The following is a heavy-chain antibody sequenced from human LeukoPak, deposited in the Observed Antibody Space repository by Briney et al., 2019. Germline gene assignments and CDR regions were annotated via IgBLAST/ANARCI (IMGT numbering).Heavy chain of an antibody. CDR2: ISAYNGNT. Sequence: PGASVKVSCKASGYTFTSYGISWVRQAPGQGLEWMGWISAYNGNTNYAQKLQGRVTMTTDTSTSTAYMELRSLRSDDTAVYYCATSDGFIAARQAFDYWGQGTLVTVSS. CDR3: ATSDGFIAARQAFDY. D-gene: IGHD6-6*01. CDR1: GYTFTSYG. J-gene: IGHJ4*02. V-gene: IGHV1-18*01.